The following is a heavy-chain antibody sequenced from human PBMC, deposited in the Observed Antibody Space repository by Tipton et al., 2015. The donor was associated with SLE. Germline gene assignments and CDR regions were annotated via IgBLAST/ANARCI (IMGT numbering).Heavy chain of an antibody. J-gene: IGHJ5*02. D-gene: IGHD3-3*01. CDR1: GGSISSSSYY. V-gene: IGHV4-39*07. CDR3: ARHKDFLEWLSSANWFDP. Sequence: TLSLTCTVSGGSISSSSYYWGWIRQPPGKGLEWIGSIYYSESTYYNPSLKSRDTISVDTSKNQFSLKLSSVTAADTAVYYCARHKDFLEWLSSANWFDPWGQGTLVTVSP. CDR2: IYYSEST.